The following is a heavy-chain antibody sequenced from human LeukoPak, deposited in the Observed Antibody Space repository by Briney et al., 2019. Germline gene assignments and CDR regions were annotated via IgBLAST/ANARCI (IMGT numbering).Heavy chain of an antibody. CDR2: INKDGSIT. D-gene: IGHD4-23*01. CDR1: GFTFSNYW. Sequence: GGSLRLSCVASGFTFSNYWMHWVRQVPGKGPEWVSRINKDGSITNFADSVKGRFTISRDNAKNTVYLQMNSLETEDTAVYYCARKTYGGNSWDFDYWGQGTLVTVSS. CDR3: ARKTYGGNSWDFDY. J-gene: IGHJ4*02. V-gene: IGHV3-74*01.